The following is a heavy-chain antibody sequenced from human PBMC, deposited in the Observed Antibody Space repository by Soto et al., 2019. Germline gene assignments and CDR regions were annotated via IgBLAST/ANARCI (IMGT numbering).Heavy chain of an antibody. D-gene: IGHD6-13*01. J-gene: IGHJ6*03. V-gene: IGHV3-64*01. CDR1: GFTFSNYE. Sequence: PGGSLRLSCAASGFTFSNYEMHWVRQAPGKGLEYVSGISNNGAHTDYAKSVKGRFTISRDNSENTLNLQMGSLRAEDMALYYCARRGYGSRWPNVYMDVWGKGTAVTVSS. CDR3: ARRGYGSRWPNVYMDV. CDR2: ISNNGAHT.